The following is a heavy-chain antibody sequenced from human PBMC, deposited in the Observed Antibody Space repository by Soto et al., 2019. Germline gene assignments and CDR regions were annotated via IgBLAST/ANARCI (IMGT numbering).Heavy chain of an antibody. CDR3: TTELGYSYGPDNWFDP. CDR1: GFTFSNAW. D-gene: IGHD5-18*01. Sequence: EVQLVESGGGLVKPGGSLRLSCAASGFTFSNAWMSWVRQAPGKGLEWVGRIKSKTDGGTTDYAAPVKGRFTIPRDDSKHTLDLQMNSLKTEDTAVYYWTTELGYSYGPDNWFDPWGQGTLVTVSS. V-gene: IGHV3-15*01. J-gene: IGHJ5*02. CDR2: IKSKTDGGTT.